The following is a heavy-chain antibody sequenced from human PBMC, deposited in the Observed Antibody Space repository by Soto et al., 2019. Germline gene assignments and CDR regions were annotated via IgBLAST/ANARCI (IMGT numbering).Heavy chain of an antibody. CDR1: VFTVSSNY. J-gene: IGHJ4*02. V-gene: IGHV3-53*01. Sequence: GSLRLSCAASVFTVSSNYMSWVRQAPGKGLEWVSVIYSGGSTYYADSVEGRFTISRDNSKNTLYLQMNSLRAEDTAVYYCARATYDIGIDYWGQGTLVTVSS. CDR2: IYSGGST. CDR3: ARATYDIGIDY. D-gene: IGHD3-9*01.